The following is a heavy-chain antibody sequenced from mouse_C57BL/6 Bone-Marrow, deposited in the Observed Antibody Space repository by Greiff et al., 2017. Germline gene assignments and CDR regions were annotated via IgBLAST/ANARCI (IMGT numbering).Heavy chain of an antibody. D-gene: IGHD2-4*01. CDR3: TRCPIYYDYRYEVDY. CDR2: IFPGSGST. CDR1: GYTFTDYS. V-gene: IGHV1-75*01. J-gene: IGHJ2*01. Sequence: QVQLQQSGPALVKPGASVKISCTASGYTFTDYSINWVKQTPGQGLEWIGGIFPGSGSTYYNEKFKGKATVTVDKSSNTAYMLLSSLTSEDSAVYFCTRCPIYYDYRYEVDYWGRGTTLTVSS.